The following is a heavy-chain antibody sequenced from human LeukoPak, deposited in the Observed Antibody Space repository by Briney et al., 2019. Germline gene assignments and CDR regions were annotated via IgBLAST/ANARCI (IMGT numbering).Heavy chain of an antibody. CDR1: GGSTSSYY. CDR3: ARDGTAAAGTGGYYYYGMDV. CDR2: IYYSGST. V-gene: IGHV4-59*01. J-gene: IGHJ6*02. Sequence: SETLSLTCTVSGGSTSSYYWSWIRQPPGKGLEWIGYIYYSGSTNYNPSLKSRVTISVDTSKNQFSQKLSSVTAADTAVYYCARDGTAAAGTGGYYYYGMDVWGQGTTVTVSS. D-gene: IGHD6-13*01.